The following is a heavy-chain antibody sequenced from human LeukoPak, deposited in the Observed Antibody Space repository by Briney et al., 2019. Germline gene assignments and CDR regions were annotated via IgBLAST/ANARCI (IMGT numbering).Heavy chain of an antibody. Sequence: PGGSLRLSCAASGFTFSSYSMNWVRQAPGKGLEWVSSISSSSSYIYYADSVKGRFTISRDNAKNSLYLQMNSLRAEDTAVYYCARDFTVTTRFDYWGQGTLVTVSS. CDR3: ARDFTVTTRFDY. D-gene: IGHD4-17*01. CDR1: GFTFSSYS. V-gene: IGHV3-21*01. J-gene: IGHJ4*02. CDR2: ISSSSSYI.